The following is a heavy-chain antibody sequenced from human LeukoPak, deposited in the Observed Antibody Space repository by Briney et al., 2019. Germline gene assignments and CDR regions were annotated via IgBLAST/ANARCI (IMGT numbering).Heavy chain of an antibody. CDR1: GGAIRGHY. V-gene: IGHV4-4*07. CDR2: IYSSGYT. CDR3: ARGEHSVDS. D-gene: IGHD1/OR15-1a*01. Sequence: SETLSLTCTVSGGAIRGHYWNWIRQPAGRGLEWIGRIYSSGYTNDNPSLKSRITMSVDMSKNQFSLRLNSVTAADTAVYYCARGEHSVDSWGQGMLVTVSS. J-gene: IGHJ4*02.